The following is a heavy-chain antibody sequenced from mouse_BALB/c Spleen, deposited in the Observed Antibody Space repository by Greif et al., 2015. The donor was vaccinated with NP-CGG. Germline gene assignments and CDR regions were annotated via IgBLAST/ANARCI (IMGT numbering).Heavy chain of an antibody. V-gene: IGHV5-6-5*01. J-gene: IGHJ3*01. CDR2: ISSGGST. CDR1: GFTFSSYA. Sequence: EVQGVESGGGLVKPGGSLKLSCAASGFTFSSYAMSWVRQTPEKRLEWVASISSGGSTYYPDSVKGRFTISRDNARNILYLQMSSLRSEDTAMYYCARGQKYGNYPWFAYWGQGTLVTVSA. CDR3: ARGQKYGNYPWFAY. D-gene: IGHD2-10*02.